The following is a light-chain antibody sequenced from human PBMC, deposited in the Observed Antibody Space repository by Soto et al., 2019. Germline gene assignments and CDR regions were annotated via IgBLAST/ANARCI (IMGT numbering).Light chain of an antibody. CDR3: QHSSNWLT. Sequence: EIVLTQSPATLSLSPGKIATLSCRASQSVTTYLAWYQQKPGQAPRLLLYDASNRATGVPARFSGSGSGTDFTLTISSLEAEDFAVYYCQHSSNWLTFGGGTKVEIK. CDR2: DAS. J-gene: IGKJ4*01. CDR1: QSVTTY. V-gene: IGKV3-11*01.